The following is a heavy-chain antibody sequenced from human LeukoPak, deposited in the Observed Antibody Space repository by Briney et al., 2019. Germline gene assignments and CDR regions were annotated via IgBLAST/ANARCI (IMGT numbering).Heavy chain of an antibody. CDR2: VFYDGDT. Sequence: PSETLSLTCTVSGCSIRSYYWSWIRQPPGKGLEWIGYVFYDGDTTSNPSLKSRVTISVDTSKNQFSLRLTSVTAADKAVYYCAREEMDATPLLIAAFDICGHGTMVTVSS. CDR1: GCSIRSYY. CDR3: AREEMDATPLLIAAFDI. J-gene: IGHJ3*02. V-gene: IGHV4-59*01. D-gene: IGHD5-24*01.